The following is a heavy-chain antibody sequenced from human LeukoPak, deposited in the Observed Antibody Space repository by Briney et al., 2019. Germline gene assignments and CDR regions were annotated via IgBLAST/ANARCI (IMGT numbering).Heavy chain of an antibody. V-gene: IGHV3-23*01. CDR2: ISGSGSST. CDR1: GFTFSSYA. CDR3: AKEYSSSWYAYYFDH. Sequence: GGSLRLSCAASGFTFSSYAMSWVRQAPGKGLEWVSVISGSGSSTFYADSVKGRFTISRDNSKNTVYLQMKSLRAEDTAVYYCAKEYSSSWYAYYFDHWGQGTLVTVSS. D-gene: IGHD6-13*01. J-gene: IGHJ4*02.